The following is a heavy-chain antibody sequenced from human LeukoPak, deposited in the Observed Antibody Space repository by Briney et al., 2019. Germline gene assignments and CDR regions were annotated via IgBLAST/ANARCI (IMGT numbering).Heavy chain of an antibody. Sequence: GESLKISCKGSGYSFSSYWIAWVRQMPGKGLEWMGIIYPGDSDTRYSPSFQGQVTISADKSISTAYLQWSSLKASDTAMYYCARGLNQLEDAWSAFDIWGQGTMVTVSS. CDR1: GYSFSSYW. CDR3: ARGLNQLEDAWSAFDI. V-gene: IGHV5-51*01. D-gene: IGHD2-2*01. CDR2: IYPGDSDT. J-gene: IGHJ3*02.